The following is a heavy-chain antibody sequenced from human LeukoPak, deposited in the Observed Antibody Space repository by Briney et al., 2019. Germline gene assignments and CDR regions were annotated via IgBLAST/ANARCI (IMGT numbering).Heavy chain of an antibody. CDR1: GFTFSNYA. D-gene: IGHD1-26*01. CDR3: ARDQGWWELQGNDAFDI. J-gene: IGHJ3*02. CDR2: ISINGGNT. V-gene: IGHV3-64*01. Sequence: GGSLRLSCSASGFTFSNYAMHWVRQAPGKGLEYVSSISINGGNTYYANSVKGRFTISRDNSRNTLYLQMGSLRAEDMAVYYCARDQGWWELQGNDAFDIWGQGTMVTVSS.